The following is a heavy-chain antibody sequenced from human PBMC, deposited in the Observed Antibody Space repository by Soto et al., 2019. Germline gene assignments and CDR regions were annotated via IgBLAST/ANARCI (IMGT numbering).Heavy chain of an antibody. CDR1: GYVITNGYH. Sequence: SETLSLPCAVSGYVITNGYHWGWIRQPPGKELGWIGTINHSGDTYYNPSLKNRVNISIDTAKNHLSLILSSVTAADTATYYCTRIYCTTTSCFINGMDVWGQGTTVTVSS. CDR3: TRIYCTTTSCFINGMDV. CDR2: INHSGDT. J-gene: IGHJ6*02. D-gene: IGHD2-2*01. V-gene: IGHV4-38-2*01.